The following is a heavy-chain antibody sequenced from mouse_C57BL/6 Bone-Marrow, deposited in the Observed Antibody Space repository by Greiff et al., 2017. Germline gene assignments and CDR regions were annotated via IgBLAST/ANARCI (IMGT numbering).Heavy chain of an antibody. J-gene: IGHJ3*01. Sequence: VQLQQPGAELVRPGASVKLSCTASGFNIKDDYMHWVKQRPEQGLEWIGWIDPENGDTEYASKFQGKATITADTSSNTAYLQLSSLTSEDTAVYYCTTWGGNYEDFAYWGQGTLVTVSA. V-gene: IGHV14-4*01. D-gene: IGHD2-1*01. CDR2: IDPENGDT. CDR3: TTWGGNYEDFAY. CDR1: GFNIKDDY.